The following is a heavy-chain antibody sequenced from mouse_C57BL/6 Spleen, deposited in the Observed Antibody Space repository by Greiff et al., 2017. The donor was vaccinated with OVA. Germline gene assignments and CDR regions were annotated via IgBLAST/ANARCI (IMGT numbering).Heavy chain of an antibody. CDR3: ARRGWEDYFDY. D-gene: IGHD1-1*02. V-gene: IGHV1-64*01. CDR1: GYTFTSYW. Sequence: QVQLQQPGAELVKPGASVTLSCKASGYTFTSYWMHWVKQRPGQGLEWIGMIHPNSGSTNYNEKFKSKATLTVDKSSSTAYMQLSSLTSEDSAVYYCARRGWEDYFDYWGQGTTLTVSS. J-gene: IGHJ2*01. CDR2: IHPNSGST.